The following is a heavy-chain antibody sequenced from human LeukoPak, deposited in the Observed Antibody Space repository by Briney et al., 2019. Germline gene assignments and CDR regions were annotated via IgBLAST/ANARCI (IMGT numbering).Heavy chain of an antibody. CDR3: AKDGSYSSSWYRSRYDAFDI. CDR2: IRYDGSYK. D-gene: IGHD6-13*01. CDR1: GFTFSSYG. Sequence: GGSLRLSCAASGFTFSSYGMHWVRQAPGKGLEWVAFIRYDGSYKYYADSVKGRFTISRDNSKNTLYLQMNSLRAEDTAVYYCAKDGSYSSSWYRSRYDAFDIWGQGTMVTVSS. V-gene: IGHV3-30*02. J-gene: IGHJ3*02.